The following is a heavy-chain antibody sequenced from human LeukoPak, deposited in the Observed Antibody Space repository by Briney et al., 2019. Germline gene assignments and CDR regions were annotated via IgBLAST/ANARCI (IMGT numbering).Heavy chain of an antibody. D-gene: IGHD3-3*01. J-gene: IGHJ6*02. CDR3: AKDYTPLPFWSGYPTGGRLYGMDV. Sequence: GGSLRLSCAASGFTFDDYAMHWVRQAPGKGLEWVSGISWNSGSIGYTDSVKGRFTISRDNAKNSLYLQMNSLRAEDTASYYCAKDYTPLPFWSGYPTGGRLYGMDVWGQGTTVTVSS. CDR1: GFTFDDYA. V-gene: IGHV3-9*01. CDR2: ISWNSGSI.